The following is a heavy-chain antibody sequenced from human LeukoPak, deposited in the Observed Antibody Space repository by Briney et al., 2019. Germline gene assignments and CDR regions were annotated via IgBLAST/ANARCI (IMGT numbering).Heavy chain of an antibody. V-gene: IGHV4-4*07. CDR1: GGSISSYY. D-gene: IGHD3-3*01. CDR3: AREELRFLEWKQTDWFDP. CDR2: IYTSGST. Sequence: SETLSLTCTVSGGSISSYYWSWIRQPAGKGLEWIGCIYTSGSTNYNPSLKSRVTISVDKSKNQFSLKLSSVTAADTAVYYCAREELRFLEWKQTDWFDPWGHGTLVTVSS. J-gene: IGHJ5*02.